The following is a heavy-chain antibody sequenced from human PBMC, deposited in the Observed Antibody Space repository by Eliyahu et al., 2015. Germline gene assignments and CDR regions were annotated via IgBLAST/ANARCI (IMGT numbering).Heavy chain of an antibody. V-gene: IGHV4-34*01. CDR3: ARQKISNYYDSSGYYLDY. J-gene: IGHJ4*02. Sequence: QVQLQQWGAGLLKPSETLSLTCAVYGGSFSGYYWSWIRQPPGKGLEWIGEINHSGSTNYNPSLKSRVTISVDTSKNQFSLKLSSVTAADTAVYYCARQKISNYYDSSGYYLDYWGQGTLVTVSS. CDR1: GGSFSGYY. D-gene: IGHD3-22*01. CDR2: INHSGST.